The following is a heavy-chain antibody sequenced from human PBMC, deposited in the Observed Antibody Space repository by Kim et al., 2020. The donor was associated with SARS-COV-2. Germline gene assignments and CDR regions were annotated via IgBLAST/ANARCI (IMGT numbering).Heavy chain of an antibody. CDR2: INPNSGGT. V-gene: IGHV1-2*02. D-gene: IGHD1-7*01. CDR1: GYTFTGYY. Sequence: ASVKVSCKASGYTFTGYYMHWVRQAPGQGLEWMGWINPNSGGTNYAQKFQGRVTMTRDTSISTAYMELSRLRSDDTAVYYCATRSDNWNSRWHWFDPWGQGTLVTVSS. J-gene: IGHJ5*02. CDR3: ATRSDNWNSRWHWFDP.